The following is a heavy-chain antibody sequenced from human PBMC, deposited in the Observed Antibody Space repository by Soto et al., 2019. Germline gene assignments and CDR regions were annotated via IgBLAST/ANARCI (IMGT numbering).Heavy chain of an antibody. CDR2: ISYDGSNK. D-gene: IGHD3-16*02. Sequence: QVQLVESGGGVVQPGRSLRLSCAASGFTFSSYAMHWVRQAPGKGLEWVAVISYDGSNKYYADSVKGRFTISRDNSKNTLYLQMNSLIAEDTAVYYCARATPSPKIVILGYWGQGTLVTVSS. J-gene: IGHJ4*02. V-gene: IGHV3-30-3*01. CDR3: ARATPSPKIVILGY. CDR1: GFTFSSYA.